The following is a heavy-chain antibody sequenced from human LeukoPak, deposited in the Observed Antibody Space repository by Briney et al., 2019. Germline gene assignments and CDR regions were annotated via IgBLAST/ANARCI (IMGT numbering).Heavy chain of an antibody. Sequence: TGGSLRLSCSASGFPFSSYAKHWVRQAPGKGLEYVSAISDSGGSTYYADSVKGRFTISRDNSKNTLYLQMSSLRAEDTAVYYCAREASDAFDIWGQGTMVTVSS. CDR3: AREASDAFDI. CDR2: ISDSGGST. CDR1: GFPFSSYA. V-gene: IGHV3-64D*09. J-gene: IGHJ3*02.